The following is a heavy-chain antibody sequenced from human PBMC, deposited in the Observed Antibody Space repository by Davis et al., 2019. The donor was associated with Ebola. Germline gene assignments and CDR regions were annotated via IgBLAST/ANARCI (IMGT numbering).Heavy chain of an antibody. CDR3: ARDLGTQWLVDTIRFDY. D-gene: IGHD6-19*01. CDR1: EYTFTSYD. Sequence: ASVKVSCKASEYTFTSYDINWVRQATGQGLEWVGWMNPKSGNTGYAEKFQGRVTMTRNTSISTAYMELSSLRSEDTAVYYCARDLGTQWLVDTIRFDYWGQGTLVTVSS. CDR2: MNPKSGNT. J-gene: IGHJ4*02. V-gene: IGHV1-8*01.